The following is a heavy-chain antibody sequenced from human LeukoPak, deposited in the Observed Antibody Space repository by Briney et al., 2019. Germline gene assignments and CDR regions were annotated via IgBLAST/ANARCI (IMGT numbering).Heavy chain of an antibody. V-gene: IGHV4-30-4*01. Sequence: ASETLSLTCTVSGGSISSSDYYWSWIRQPPGKGLEWIGYIYYSGSTYYNPSLKSRVTISVDTSKNQFSLKLSSVTAADTAVYYCARRRAKDSRRGYSYGGHYWYFDLWGRGTLVTVSS. J-gene: IGHJ2*01. CDR3: ARRRAKDSRRGYSYGGHYWYFDL. CDR2: IYYSGST. CDR1: GGSISSSDYY. D-gene: IGHD5-18*01.